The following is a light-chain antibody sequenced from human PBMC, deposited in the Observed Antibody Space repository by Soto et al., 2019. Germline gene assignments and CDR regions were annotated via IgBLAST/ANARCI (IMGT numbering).Light chain of an antibody. CDR2: LNSDGSH. CDR1: SGHSSYA. Sequence: QSVLTHSPSASASLGASVKLTCTLSSGHSSYAIAWHQQQPEKGPRYLMKLNSDGSHSKGDGIPDRFSGSSSGAERYLTISSLQSEDEADYYGQTWGTGIVVFGGGTKLTVL. J-gene: IGLJ2*01. V-gene: IGLV4-69*01. CDR3: QTWGTGIVV.